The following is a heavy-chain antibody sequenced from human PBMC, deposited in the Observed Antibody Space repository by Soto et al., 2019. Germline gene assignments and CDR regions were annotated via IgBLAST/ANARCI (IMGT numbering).Heavy chain of an antibody. Sequence: GESLKISCKGSGYSFTSYWIAWARQMPGKGLEWMGIIYPHDSDTKYSPSFRGQVTISADKSISTAYLQWSSLKASDTAMYYCARPSGTYYYFDDWGQGTLVTVSS. CDR2: IYPHDSDT. V-gene: IGHV5-51*01. CDR3: ARPSGTYYYFDD. D-gene: IGHD1-26*01. CDR1: GYSFTSYW. J-gene: IGHJ4*02.